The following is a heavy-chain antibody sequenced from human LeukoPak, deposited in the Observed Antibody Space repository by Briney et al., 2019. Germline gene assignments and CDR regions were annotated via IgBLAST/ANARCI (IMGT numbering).Heavy chain of an antibody. CDR2: ISGSDGST. J-gene: IGHJ5*02. Sequence: GTLRLSPAATPFTITTHGINWVRPAPGKALEKVSAISGSDGSTYYADSVKGRFTISRDNSKNTLYLQMNSLRAEDTAVYHCAKGKGYSSSSSDHWGQGTLVTVSS. D-gene: IGHD6-6*01. CDR1: PFTITTHG. V-gene: IGHV3-23*01. CDR3: AKGKGYSSSSSDH.